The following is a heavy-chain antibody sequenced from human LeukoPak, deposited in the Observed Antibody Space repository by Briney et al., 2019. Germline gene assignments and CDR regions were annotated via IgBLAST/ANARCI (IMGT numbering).Heavy chain of an antibody. CDR2: ISGSGGST. J-gene: IGHJ4*02. CDR1: GFTLSSYA. V-gene: IGHV3-23*01. CDR3: AKDGYRSGLPYYFEY. D-gene: IGHD6-19*01. Sequence: GGSLRLSCPASGFTLSSYAMRWAGQAPGKGMEWVSDISGSGGSTDYADSVKGRFTISRDNSKNTLYLQMNSLRAEDTSVYYCAKDGYRSGLPYYFEYWGQGTLVTVSS.